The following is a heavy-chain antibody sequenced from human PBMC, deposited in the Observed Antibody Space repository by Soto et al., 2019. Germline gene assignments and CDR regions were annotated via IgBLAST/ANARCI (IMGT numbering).Heavy chain of an antibody. CDR2: IIPIFGTA. J-gene: IGHJ6*02. Sequence: SVKVSCKASGGTFSSYAISWVRQAPGQGLEWMGGIIPIFGTANYAQKFQGRVTITADESTSTAYMELSSLRSEDTAVYYCASTYYYDSSGYYYYGMDVWGQGTTVPVSS. D-gene: IGHD3-22*01. CDR3: ASTYYYDSSGYYYYGMDV. CDR1: GGTFSSYA. V-gene: IGHV1-69*13.